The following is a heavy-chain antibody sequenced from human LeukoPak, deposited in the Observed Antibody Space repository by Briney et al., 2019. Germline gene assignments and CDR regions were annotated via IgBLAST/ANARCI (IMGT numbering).Heavy chain of an antibody. CDR2: IIPILGIA. CDR1: GGTFSSYA. D-gene: IGHD3-10*01. V-gene: IGHV1-69*04. CDR3: ARSGRSENSGSPFDY. J-gene: IGHJ4*02. Sequence: ASVKVSCKASGGTFSSYAISWVRQAPGQGLEWMGRIIPILGIANYAQKFQGRVTITADKSTSTAYMELSSLRSEDTAVYYCARSGRSENSGSPFDYWGQGTLVTVSS.